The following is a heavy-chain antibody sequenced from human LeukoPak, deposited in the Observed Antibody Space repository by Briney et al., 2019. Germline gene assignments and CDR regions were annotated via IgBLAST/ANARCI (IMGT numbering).Heavy chain of an antibody. CDR3: ATYYYDSSGYRTFDY. V-gene: IGHV1-24*01. J-gene: IGHJ4*02. CDR2: FDPEDGET. D-gene: IGHD3-22*01. CDR1: GYTLTELS. Sequence: ASVKVSCKVSGYTLTELSMHWVRQAPGKGLEWMGGFDPEDGETIYAQKFQGRVTMTEDTSTDTAYMELSSLRSEDTAVYYCATYYYDSSGYRTFDYWGQGTLVTVSP.